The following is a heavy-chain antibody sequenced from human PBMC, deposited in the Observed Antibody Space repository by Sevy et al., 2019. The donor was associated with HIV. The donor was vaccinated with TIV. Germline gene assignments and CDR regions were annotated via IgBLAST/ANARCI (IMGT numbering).Heavy chain of an antibody. Sequence: GGSLRLSCAASGFAVSSNYMSWVGQAPGKGLEWVSVIYSGGSTYYADSVKGRFTISRDNSKNTLYLQMNSLRAEDTAVYYCARGEGYSYGSFDYWGQGPLVTVSS. CDR2: IYSGGST. V-gene: IGHV3-53*01. D-gene: IGHD5-18*01. CDR1: GFAVSSNY. CDR3: ARGEGYSYGSFDY. J-gene: IGHJ4*02.